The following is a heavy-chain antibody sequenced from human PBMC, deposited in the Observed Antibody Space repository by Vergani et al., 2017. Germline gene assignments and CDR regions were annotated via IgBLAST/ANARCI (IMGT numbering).Heavy chain of an antibody. Sequence: QITLKESGPTLVKPTQTLTLTCTFSGFSLSTSGVGVGWIRQPPGKALEWLALIYWNDDKRYSPSLKSRLTITKDTSKNQVVLTMTNMDPVDTATYYCAHSHFNVLLWFGEVHFDYWGQGTLVTVSS. V-gene: IGHV2-5*01. CDR3: AHSHFNVLLWFGEVHFDY. D-gene: IGHD3-10*01. CDR1: GFSLSTSGVG. J-gene: IGHJ4*02. CDR2: IYWNDDK.